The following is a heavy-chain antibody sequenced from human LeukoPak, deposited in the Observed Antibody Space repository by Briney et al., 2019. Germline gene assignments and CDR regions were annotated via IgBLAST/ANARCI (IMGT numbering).Heavy chain of an antibody. CDR2: IYYSGTT. CDR1: GGSFSGYY. Sequence: SETLSLTCAVYGGSFSGYYWSWIRQPPGKGLEWIGYIYYSGTTNYNPSLKSRVTISVDTSKNQFSLKLSSVTAADTAVYYCARGVYIAAAQYAYWGQGTLVTVSS. CDR3: ARGVYIAAAQYAY. D-gene: IGHD6-13*01. J-gene: IGHJ4*02. V-gene: IGHV4-59*01.